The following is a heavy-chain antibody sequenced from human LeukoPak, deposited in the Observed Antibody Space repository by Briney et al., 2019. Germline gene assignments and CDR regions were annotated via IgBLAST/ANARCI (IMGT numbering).Heavy chain of an antibody. Sequence: GGSQRLSCAASGFTVSSNYMSWVRQAPGKGLEWVSVIYSGGSTYYADSVKGRFTISRDNSKNTLYLQMNSLRAEDTAVYYCARGYYYDSSGSNAFDIWGQGTMVTVSS. CDR1: GFTVSSNY. D-gene: IGHD3-22*01. CDR2: IYSGGST. CDR3: ARGYYYDSSGSNAFDI. J-gene: IGHJ3*02. V-gene: IGHV3-66*01.